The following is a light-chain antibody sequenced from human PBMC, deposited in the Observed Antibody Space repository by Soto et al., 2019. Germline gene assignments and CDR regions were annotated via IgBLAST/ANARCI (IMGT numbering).Light chain of an antibody. J-gene: IGLJ2*01. CDR2: EGS. CDR1: SSDVGSYNL. CDR3: CSYAGNSTHVV. Sequence: QSALTQPASVSGSPGQSITISCTGTSSDVGSYNLLSWYQQHPGKAPKLMIYEGSKRPSGVSNRFFGSKSGNTASLAISGPQAEDDADYYCCSYAGNSTHVVFGGGTKLTVL. V-gene: IGLV2-23*01.